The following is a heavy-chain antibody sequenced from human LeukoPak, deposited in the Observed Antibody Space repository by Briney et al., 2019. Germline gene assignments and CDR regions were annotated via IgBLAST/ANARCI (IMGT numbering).Heavy chain of an antibody. V-gene: IGHV4-34*01. CDR2: INHSGST. D-gene: IGHD3-9*01. CDR3: ARGPRAAYYDIFPELDY. Sequence: SETLSLTCAVYGGSFSGYYWSWIRQPPGKGLEWIGEINHSGSTNYNPSLKSRVTISVDTSKNQFSLKLSSVTAADTAVYYCARGPRAAYYDIFPELDYWGQGTLVTVSS. CDR1: GGSFSGYY. J-gene: IGHJ4*02.